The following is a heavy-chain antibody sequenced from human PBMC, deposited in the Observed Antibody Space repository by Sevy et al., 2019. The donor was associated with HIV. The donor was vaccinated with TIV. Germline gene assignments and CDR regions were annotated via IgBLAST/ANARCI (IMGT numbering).Heavy chain of an antibody. J-gene: IGHJ4*02. V-gene: IGHV5-51*01. CDR1: VYRFISYW. D-gene: IGHD3-22*01. CDR2: IYPGDSDI. Sequence: GGSLRLSCKGSVYRFISYWIGWVRQMPGKGLEWMGIIYPGDSDIRYSPSFQGQVTISADKSISTAYLQWSSLQASDTAMYFCARRGFDSSGYPQYYFDYWGQGTLVTVSS. CDR3: ARRGFDSSGYPQYYFDY.